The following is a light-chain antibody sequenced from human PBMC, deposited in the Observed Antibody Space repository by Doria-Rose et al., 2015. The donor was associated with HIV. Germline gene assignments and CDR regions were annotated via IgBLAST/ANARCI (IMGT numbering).Light chain of an antibody. CDR3: HQYNNWPT. J-gene: IGKJ5*01. Sequence: AQSPETLSVSPGESATLSCRASQSVSTDLAWYQHKPGQAPRLLIWGASTRATGIPARFSGSGSGTEFTLTISSLQSEDFAIYFCHQYNNWPTFGQGTRLDIK. V-gene: IGKV3-15*01. CDR2: GAS. CDR1: QSVSTD.